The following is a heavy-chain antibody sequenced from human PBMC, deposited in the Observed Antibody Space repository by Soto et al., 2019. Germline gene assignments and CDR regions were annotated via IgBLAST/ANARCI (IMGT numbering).Heavy chain of an antibody. D-gene: IGHD3-10*01. CDR1: GVSISSSSYY. CDR2: IYYSGST. V-gene: IGHV4-39*01. Sequence: QLQLQESGPGLVKPSETLSLTCTVSGVSISSSSYYWGWIRQPPGKGLEWIGTIYYSGSTYYNQSLKSRVTISVDTSKNQFSLKLSSVTAADTAVYYCARHEWFGELTNNWFDPWGQGTLVTVSS. CDR3: ARHEWFGELTNNWFDP. J-gene: IGHJ5*02.